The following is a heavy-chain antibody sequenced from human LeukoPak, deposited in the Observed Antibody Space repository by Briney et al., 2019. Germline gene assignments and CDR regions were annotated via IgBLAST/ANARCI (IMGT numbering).Heavy chain of an antibody. CDR1: GGSISSSSYY. CDR3: ARDSLSSAFDY. CDR2: IYHSGST. Sequence: SETLSLTCTVSGGSISSSSYYWGWIRQPPGKGLEWIGSIYHSGSTYYNPSLKSRVTISVDTSKNQFSLKLSSVTAADTAVYYCARDSLSSAFDYWGQGTLVTVSS. J-gene: IGHJ4*02. V-gene: IGHV4-39*07. D-gene: IGHD3-22*01.